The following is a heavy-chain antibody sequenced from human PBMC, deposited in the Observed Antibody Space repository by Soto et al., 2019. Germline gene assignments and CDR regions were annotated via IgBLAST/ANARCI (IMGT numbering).Heavy chain of an antibody. CDR3: ARGMGTAVPRPFYYYYYMDV. D-gene: IGHD5-18*01. Sequence: EVQLVESGGGLVKPGGSLRLSCAASGFTFSSYSMNWVRQAPGQGLEWVSSISSSSSYIYYADSVKGRFTISRDNAKNSLYLQMSSLRAEDTAVYYCARGMGTAVPRPFYYYYYMDVWGKGTTVTVSS. CDR1: GFTFSSYS. V-gene: IGHV3-21*01. CDR2: ISSSSSYI. J-gene: IGHJ6*03.